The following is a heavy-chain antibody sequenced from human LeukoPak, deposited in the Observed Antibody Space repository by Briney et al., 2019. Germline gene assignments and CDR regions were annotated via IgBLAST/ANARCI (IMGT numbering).Heavy chain of an antibody. CDR2: INPNSGNT. J-gene: IGHJ5*02. CDR1: GYTFTGYY. Sequence: ASVKVSCKASGYTFTGYYMHWVRQAPGQGLEWMGWINPNSGNTGYAQKFQGRVTMTRNTSISTAYMELSSLRSEDTAVYYCARGRSDILTGYYNRFDPWGQGTLVTVSS. D-gene: IGHD3-9*01. CDR3: ARGRSDILTGYYNRFDP. V-gene: IGHV1-8*02.